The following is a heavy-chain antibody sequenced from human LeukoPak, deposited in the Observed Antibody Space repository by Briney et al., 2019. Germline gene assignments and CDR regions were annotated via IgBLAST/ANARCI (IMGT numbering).Heavy chain of an antibody. D-gene: IGHD3-3*01. CDR3: ATVYYDPPHYFDY. J-gene: IGHJ4*02. CDR2: IYYSGST. V-gene: IGHV4-31*03. CDR1: GGSISSGGYY. Sequence: SQTLSLTCTVPGGSISSGGYYWSWIRQHPGKGLEWIGYIYYSGSTYYNPSLKSRVTISVDTSKNQFSLKLSSVTAADTAVYYCATVYYDPPHYFDYWGQGTLVTASS.